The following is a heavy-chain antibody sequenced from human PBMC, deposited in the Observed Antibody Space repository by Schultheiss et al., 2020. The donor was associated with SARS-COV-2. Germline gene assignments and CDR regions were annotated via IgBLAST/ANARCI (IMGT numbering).Heavy chain of an antibody. Sequence: GGSLRLSCAASGFTFSSYGMHWVRQAPGKGLEWVAVIWYDGSNKYYADSVKGRFTISRDNSKNTLYLQMNSLRAEDTAVYYCARSLADCSSTSCYRYYYYGMDVWGQGTTVTVSS. D-gene: IGHD2-2*01. CDR3: ARSLADCSSTSCYRYYYYGMDV. V-gene: IGHV3-33*08. CDR2: IWYDGSNK. CDR1: GFTFSSYG. J-gene: IGHJ6*02.